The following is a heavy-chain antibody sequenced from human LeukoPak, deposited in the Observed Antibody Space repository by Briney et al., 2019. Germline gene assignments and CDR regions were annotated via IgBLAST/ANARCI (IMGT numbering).Heavy chain of an antibody. J-gene: IGHJ6*03. CDR2: IFYRGNT. CDR3: ARLRGAYCTGAVCHYHYYMDV. D-gene: IGHD2-8*02. CDR1: GGSITSSDYY. Sequence: SETLSRNCSVSGGSITSSDYYWGWIRQPPGKGLEWIGIIFYRGNTYHNPSLKSRVTISVDTSKNQFSKNLSSVTAADTAVYYCARLRGAYCTGAVCHYHYYMDVWGKGTTVAVSS. V-gene: IGHV4-39*01.